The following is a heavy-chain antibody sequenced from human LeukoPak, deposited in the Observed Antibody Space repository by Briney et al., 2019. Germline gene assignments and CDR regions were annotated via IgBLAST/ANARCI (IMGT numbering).Heavy chain of an antibody. CDR2: ISAYNGNT. Sequence: GASVKVSCKASGYTFTSYGISWVRQAPGQGLEWMGWISAYNGNTNYAQKLQGRVTMTTDTSTSTAYVELRSLRSDDTAVYYCARDFGYYDFWSGYSDYYYYGMDVWGQGTRSPSP. CDR1: GYTFTSYG. V-gene: IGHV1-18*01. J-gene: IGHJ6*02. D-gene: IGHD3-3*01. CDR3: ARDFGYYDFWSGYSDYYYYGMDV.